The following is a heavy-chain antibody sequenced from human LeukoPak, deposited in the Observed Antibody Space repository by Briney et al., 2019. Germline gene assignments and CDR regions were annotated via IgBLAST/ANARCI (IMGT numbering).Heavy chain of an antibody. J-gene: IGHJ4*02. Sequence: SVKVSCTASGGTFSSYAISWVRQAPGQGLEWMGGIIPIFGTANYAQKFQGRVTITTDESTSTAYMELSSLRSEDTAVYYCAIKLRFLEWLPLDYWGQGTLVTVSS. D-gene: IGHD3-3*01. CDR1: GGTFSSYA. V-gene: IGHV1-69*05. CDR3: AIKLRFLEWLPLDY. CDR2: IIPIFGTA.